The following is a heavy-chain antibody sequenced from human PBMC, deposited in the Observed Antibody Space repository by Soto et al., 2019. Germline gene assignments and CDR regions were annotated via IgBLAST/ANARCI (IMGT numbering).Heavy chain of an antibody. CDR2: ISYDGSNK. CDR3: ARDHNDYYDSSGYYYY. J-gene: IGHJ4*02. Sequence: GGSLRLSCAASGFTFSSYAMHWVRQAPGKGLEWVAVISYDGSNKYYADSVKGRFTISRDNSKNTLYLQMNSLRAEDTAVYYCARDHNDYYDSSGYYYYWGQGTLVTVSS. D-gene: IGHD3-22*01. CDR1: GFTFSSYA. V-gene: IGHV3-30-3*01.